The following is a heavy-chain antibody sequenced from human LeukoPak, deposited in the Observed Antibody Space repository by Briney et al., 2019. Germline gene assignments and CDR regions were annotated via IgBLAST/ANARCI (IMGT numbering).Heavy chain of an antibody. V-gene: IGHV4-39*07. J-gene: IGHJ6*02. CDR2: IYYSGST. Sequence: SETLSLTCTVSGGSISSSSYYWGWIRQPPGKGLEWIGSIYYSGSTYYNPSLKSRVTISVDTSKNQFSLKLSSVTAADTAVYYCARADSPSYGMDVWGQGTTVTVSS. CDR1: GGSISSSSYY. CDR3: ARADSPSYGMDV.